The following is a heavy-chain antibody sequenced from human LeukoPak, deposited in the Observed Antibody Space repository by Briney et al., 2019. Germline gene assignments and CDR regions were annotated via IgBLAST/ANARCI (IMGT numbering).Heavy chain of an antibody. D-gene: IGHD4-17*01. Sequence: GGSLRLSWAASGFTFSSYAMSWVRQAPGKGLEWVSAISGSGGSTYYADSVKGRFTISRDNSKNTLYLQMNSLRAEDTAVYYCAKDIGYGDYVGFDYWGQGTLVTVSS. CDR3: AKDIGYGDYVGFDY. V-gene: IGHV3-23*01. J-gene: IGHJ4*02. CDR2: ISGSGGST. CDR1: GFTFSSYA.